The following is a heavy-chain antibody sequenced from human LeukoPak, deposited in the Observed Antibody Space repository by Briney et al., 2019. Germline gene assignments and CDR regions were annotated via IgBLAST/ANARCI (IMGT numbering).Heavy chain of an antibody. CDR3: ARGSWGYSETYTYYFDY. Sequence: SETLSLTCTVPGGSISSSSFYWGWIRQPPGKGLEWIGSIYYSGSTYYNPSLKSRVTISVDTSKNQFSLKLSSVTAADTAVYYCARGSWGYSETYTYYFDYWGQGTLVTVSS. V-gene: IGHV4-39*07. D-gene: IGHD1-26*01. CDR2: IYYSGST. J-gene: IGHJ4*02. CDR1: GGSISSSSFY.